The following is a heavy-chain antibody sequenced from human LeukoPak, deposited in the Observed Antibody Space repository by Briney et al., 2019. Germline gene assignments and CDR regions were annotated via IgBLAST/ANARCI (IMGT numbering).Heavy chain of an antibody. CDR1: GFTFSTYW. Sequence: PGGSLRLSCTASGFTFSTYWINWVRQSPGKGLVWVALINGDGSTTTHADSVKGRFTISRDNAKNTAYLQMNSLRDEDTAVYFCAGDYAGSPDYWGQGTLATVSA. D-gene: IGHD3-10*01. J-gene: IGHJ4*02. V-gene: IGHV3-74*03. CDR2: INGDGSTT. CDR3: AGDYAGSPDY.